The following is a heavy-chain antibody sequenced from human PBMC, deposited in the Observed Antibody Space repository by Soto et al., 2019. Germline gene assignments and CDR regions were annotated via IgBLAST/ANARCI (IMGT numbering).Heavy chain of an antibody. J-gene: IGHJ5*02. V-gene: IGHV4-34*01. D-gene: IGHD6-13*01. CDR3: ASCIAAAGTKANWFDP. CDR2: INHSGST. Sequence: SETLSLTCAVYGGSFSGYYWSWIRQPPGKGLEWIGEINHSGSTNYNPSLKSRVTISVDTSKNQFSLKLSSVTAADTAVYYCASCIAAAGTKANWFDPWGQGTLVTVSS. CDR1: GGSFSGYY.